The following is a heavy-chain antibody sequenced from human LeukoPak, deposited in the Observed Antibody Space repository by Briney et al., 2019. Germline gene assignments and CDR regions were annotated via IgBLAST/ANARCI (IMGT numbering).Heavy chain of an antibody. CDR1: GYTFTGYY. D-gene: IGHD6-19*01. J-gene: IGHJ4*02. Sequence: ASVKVSCKASGYTFTGYYMHWVRQAPGQGLEWMGWINPNSGGTNYAQKFQGGVTMTKDTSISTAYMELSRLRSDDTAVYYCARGPMAAVAGSEFDYWGQGTLVTASS. CDR2: INPNSGGT. CDR3: ARGPMAAVAGSEFDY. V-gene: IGHV1-2*02.